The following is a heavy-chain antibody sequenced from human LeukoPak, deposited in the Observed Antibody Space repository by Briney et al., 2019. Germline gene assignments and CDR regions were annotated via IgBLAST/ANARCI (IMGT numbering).Heavy chain of an antibody. V-gene: IGHV3-48*01. D-gene: IGHD6-19*01. CDR2: ISSSSSPI. J-gene: IGHJ4*02. CDR1: GFTFSSYS. Sequence: GGSLRLSCVASGFTFSSYSMNWVRQAPGKGLEWVSYISSSSSPIYHADSVKGRFTISRDNAKNSLYLQMNSLRADGTAVYYCARSIAVAGNYWGQGTLVTVSS. CDR3: ARSIAVAGNY.